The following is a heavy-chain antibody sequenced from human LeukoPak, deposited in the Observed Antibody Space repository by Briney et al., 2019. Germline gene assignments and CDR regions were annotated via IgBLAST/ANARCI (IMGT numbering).Heavy chain of an antibody. D-gene: IGHD3-10*01. J-gene: IGHJ2*01. CDR3: ARDLRNYGSGTYWYFDL. CDR2: IIPIFGTA. Sequence: EASVKVSCKASGGTFSSYAISWVRQAPGQGLEWMGGIIPIFGTANYAQKFQGRVTITADESTSTAYMELSSPRSEDTAVYYCARDLRNYGSGTYWYFDLWGRGTLVTVSS. CDR1: GGTFSSYA. V-gene: IGHV1-69*01.